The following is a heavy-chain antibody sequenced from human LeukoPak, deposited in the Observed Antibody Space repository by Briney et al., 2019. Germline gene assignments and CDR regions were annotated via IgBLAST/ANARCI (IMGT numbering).Heavy chain of an antibody. CDR1: GYTFTSYG. Sequence: ASVKASCKASGYTFTSYGISWVRQAPGQGLEWMGWISAYNGNTNYAQKLQGRVTMTTDTSTSTAYMELRSLRSDDTAVYYCAREGGYRSSTSCSAFDPWGQGTLVTVSS. V-gene: IGHV1-18*01. J-gene: IGHJ5*02. CDR2: ISAYNGNT. D-gene: IGHD2-2*01. CDR3: AREGGYRSSTSCSAFDP.